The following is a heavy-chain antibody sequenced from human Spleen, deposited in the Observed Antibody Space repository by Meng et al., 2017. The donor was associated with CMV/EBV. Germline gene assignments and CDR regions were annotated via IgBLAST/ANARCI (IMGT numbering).Heavy chain of an antibody. D-gene: IGHD3-22*01. V-gene: IGHV4-34*01. J-gene: IGHJ6*02. CDR1: GGSFSGYY. CDR2: INHSGST. Sequence: SETLSLTCAVYGGSFSGYYWSWIRQPPGKGLEWIGEINHSGSTNYNPSLKSRVTISVDTSKNQFSLKLSSVTAADTAVYYCARAGYYDSNGMDVWGQGTTVTVSS. CDR3: ARAGYYDSNGMDV.